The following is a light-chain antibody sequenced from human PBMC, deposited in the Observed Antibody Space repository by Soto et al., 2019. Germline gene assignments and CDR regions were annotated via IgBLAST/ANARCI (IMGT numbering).Light chain of an antibody. Sequence: EIVMTQSPAILSVSPGERATLSCRASQSVSSNLAWYQQKPGQAPRLLIYGASTRATAIPARFSGSGSGTEFTLTISSLQSEDFAIYYCQQYNNWPPRFTFGQGTKLEIK. CDR1: QSVSSN. CDR3: QQYNNWPPRFT. V-gene: IGKV3-15*01. CDR2: GAS. J-gene: IGKJ2*01.